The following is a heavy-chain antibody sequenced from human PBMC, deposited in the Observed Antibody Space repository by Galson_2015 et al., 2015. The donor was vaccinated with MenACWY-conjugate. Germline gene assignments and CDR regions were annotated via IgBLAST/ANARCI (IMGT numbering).Heavy chain of an antibody. CDR1: GFTFSSYG. Sequence: SLRLSCAASGFTFSSYGMQWVRQAPGKGLDWVAVISYEGSIQHYGDSVKGRFTISRDNSKNTLYLQMNSLRVEDTAVYYCAKEAAQRASVARDYWGQGTLVTVSS. CDR2: ISYEGSIQ. J-gene: IGHJ4*02. D-gene: IGHD6-19*01. V-gene: IGHV3-30*18. CDR3: AKEAAQRASVARDY.